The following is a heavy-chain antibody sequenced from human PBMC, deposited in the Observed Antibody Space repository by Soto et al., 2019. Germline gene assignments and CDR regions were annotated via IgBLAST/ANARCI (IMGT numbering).Heavy chain of an antibody. V-gene: IGHV3-15*01. J-gene: IGHJ4*02. D-gene: IGHD6-13*01. Sequence: EVQLVESGGGLVKPGGSLRLSCAASGFTFSNAWMSWVRQAPGKGLEWVGRIKSKTNGGTTDYAAPVKGRFTISRDDSKNTLYLQMNSLKTEDTAVYYSTSLIAAAGLFDYWGQGTLVTVSS. CDR3: TSLIAAAGLFDY. CDR1: GFTFSNAW. CDR2: IKSKTNGGTT.